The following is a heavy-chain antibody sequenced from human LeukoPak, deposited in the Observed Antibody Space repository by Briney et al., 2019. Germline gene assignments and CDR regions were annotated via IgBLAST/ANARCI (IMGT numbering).Heavy chain of an antibody. Sequence: SQTLSLTCTVSGGSISSGGYYWSWIRQHPGKGLEWIGYIYYSGSTYYNPSLKSRVTISVDTSKNQFSLKLSSVTAADTAVYYCASTHYGSGRDAFDIWGQGTMVTVSS. CDR3: ASTHYGSGRDAFDI. J-gene: IGHJ3*02. CDR2: IYYSGST. V-gene: IGHV4-31*03. CDR1: GGSISSGGYY. D-gene: IGHD3-10*01.